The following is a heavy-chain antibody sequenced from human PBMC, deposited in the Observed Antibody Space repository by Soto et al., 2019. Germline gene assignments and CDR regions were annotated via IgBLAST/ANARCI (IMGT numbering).Heavy chain of an antibody. CDR1: GYTFTSYA. J-gene: IGHJ6*03. CDR2: INAGNGNT. Sequence: ASVKVSCKASGYTFTSYAMHWVRQAPGQRLEWMGWINAGNGNTKYSQKFQGRVTITRDTSASTAYMELSSLRSEDTAVYYCARLGYDYSVYYYYYYYMDVWGKGTTVTVSS. D-gene: IGHD5-12*01. CDR3: ARLGYDYSVYYYYYYYMDV. V-gene: IGHV1-3*01.